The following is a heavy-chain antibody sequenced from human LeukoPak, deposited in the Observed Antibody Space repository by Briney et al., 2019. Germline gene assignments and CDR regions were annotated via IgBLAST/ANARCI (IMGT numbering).Heavy chain of an antibody. D-gene: IGHD5-18*01. CDR2: IRYDGSNK. CDR1: GFTFSSYG. CDR3: ASPQYSYGSFDY. Sequence: PGGSLRLSCAASGFTFSSYGMHWVRQAPGKGLEWVAFIRYDGSNKYYADSVKGRFTISRDNSKNTLYLQMNSLRAEDTAVYYCASPQYSYGSFDYWGQGTLVTVSS. V-gene: IGHV3-30*02. J-gene: IGHJ4*02.